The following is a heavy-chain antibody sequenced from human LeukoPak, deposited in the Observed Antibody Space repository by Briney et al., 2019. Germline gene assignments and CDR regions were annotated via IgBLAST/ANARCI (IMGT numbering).Heavy chain of an antibody. V-gene: IGHV4-4*07. CDR1: GGSVTSYY. Sequence: PSETLSLTCTASGGSVTSYYCNWIRQPAGRGLEWIGRIYSSGDTNYNPSLKSRITMSVDTSKNQFSLNLSSVTAADTAVYYCAIDPFGSSLDYWGQGTLVTVSS. CDR3: AIDPFGSSLDY. D-gene: IGHD1-26*01. CDR2: IYSSGDT. J-gene: IGHJ4*02.